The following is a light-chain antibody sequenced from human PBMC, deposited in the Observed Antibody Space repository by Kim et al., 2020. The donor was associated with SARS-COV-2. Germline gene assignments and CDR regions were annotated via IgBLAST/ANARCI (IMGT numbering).Light chain of an antibody. CDR2: GKN. CDR1: SLRSYY. V-gene: IGLV3-19*01. J-gene: IGLJ3*02. Sequence: ALGQPVRITCQGDSLRSYYASWYQQKPGQAPVLVIYGKNNRPSGIPDRFSGSSSGNTASLTITGAQAEDEADYYCNSRDSSGNHWVFGGGTKVTVL. CDR3: NSRDSSGNHWV.